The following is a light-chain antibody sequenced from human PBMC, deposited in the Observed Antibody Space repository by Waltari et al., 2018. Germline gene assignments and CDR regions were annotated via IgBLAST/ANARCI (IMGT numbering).Light chain of an antibody. V-gene: IGKV1-NL1*01. Sequence: TSRAGQRIWNSVNWDQKKPKKDPKLLRYAGSRLEGGVHSRFSSSRSGTDYTLTISSLRPGDCATCYCQQYYSTPTFGGGTKVKIK. CDR2: AGS. CDR1: QRIWNS. J-gene: IGKJ4*01. CDR3: QQYYSTPT.